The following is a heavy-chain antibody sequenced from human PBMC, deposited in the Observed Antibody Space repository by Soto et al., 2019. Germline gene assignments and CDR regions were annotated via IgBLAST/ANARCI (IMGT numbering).Heavy chain of an antibody. CDR2: LSDSGGHT. Sequence: QPGGSLRLSCAGSGFTFSSYAMTWVRQAPGKGLEWVSTLSDSGGHTYYADSVKGRFTISRDNPKNTLYLQMNSLRAEDTAVYYCAKDPQSVSVSAARVYGMDVWGQGTTVTVSS. D-gene: IGHD2-2*01. V-gene: IGHV3-23*01. CDR3: AKDPQSVSVSAARVYGMDV. J-gene: IGHJ6*02. CDR1: GFTFSSYA.